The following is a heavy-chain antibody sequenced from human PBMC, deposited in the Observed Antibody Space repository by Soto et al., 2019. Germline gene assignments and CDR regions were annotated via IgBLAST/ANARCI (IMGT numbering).Heavy chain of an antibody. V-gene: IGHV5-51*01. CDR3: ARQDYSNYRGGMDV. CDR2: IYPSDSDI. D-gene: IGHD2-2*01. Sequence: GESLKISRKTSGYSFTSHWIAWVRQMPGKGLEWMGIIYPSDSDIRYRPSFQGQVTISVDKSISTAYLQWSSLKASDTATYYCARQDYSNYRGGMDVWGQGTTVTVSS. CDR1: GYSFTSHW. J-gene: IGHJ6*02.